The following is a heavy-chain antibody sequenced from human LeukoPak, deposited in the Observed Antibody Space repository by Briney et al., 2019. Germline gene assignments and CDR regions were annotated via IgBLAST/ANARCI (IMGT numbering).Heavy chain of an antibody. D-gene: IGHD1-7*01. V-gene: IGHV1-69*05. CDR3: ARGNWNYGDYFDY. Sequence: ASVKVSCKASGGTFSSYAISWVRQAPGRGLEWMGGIIPIFGTANYAQKLQGRVTMTTDTSTSTAYMELRSLRSDDTAVYYCARGNWNYGDYFDYWGQGTLVTVSS. CDR2: IIPIFGTA. CDR1: GGTFSSYA. J-gene: IGHJ4*02.